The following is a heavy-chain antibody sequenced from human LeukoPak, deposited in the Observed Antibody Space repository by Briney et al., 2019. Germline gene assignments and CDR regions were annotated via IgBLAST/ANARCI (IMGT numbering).Heavy chain of an antibody. CDR1: GGSFSGYY. CDR2: INHSGST. D-gene: IGHD3-9*01. Sequence: PSETLSLTCAVYGGSFSGYYWSWIRQPPGKGLEWIAEINHSGSTNYNPSLKSRVTISVDTSKNQFSLKLSSVTAADTAVYYCARGQSTRYFDWLFSTHYFDYWGQGTLVTVSS. V-gene: IGHV4-34*01. J-gene: IGHJ4*02. CDR3: ARGQSTRYFDWLFSTHYFDY.